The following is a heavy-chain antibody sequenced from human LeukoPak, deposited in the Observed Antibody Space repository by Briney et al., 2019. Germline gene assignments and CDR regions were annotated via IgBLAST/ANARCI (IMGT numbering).Heavy chain of an antibody. CDR2: ISGSGGST. CDR3: AKRPQWLVKGKFYYFDY. CDR1: GFTFSSYA. J-gene: IGHJ4*02. Sequence: GGSLRLSCAASGFTFSSYAMSWVRQAPGKGLEWVSAISGSGGSTYYADSVKGRFTISRDNSKNTLYLQMNSLRAEDTAVYYCAKRPQWLVKGKFYYFDYWGQGTLVTVSS. D-gene: IGHD6-19*01. V-gene: IGHV3-23*01.